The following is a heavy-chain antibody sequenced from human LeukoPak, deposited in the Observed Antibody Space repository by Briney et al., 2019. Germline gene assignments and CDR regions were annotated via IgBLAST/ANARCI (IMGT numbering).Heavy chain of an antibody. D-gene: IGHD3-10*01. Sequence: SETLSLTCTVSGGSISSSSYYWGWIRQPPGKGLEWIGSIYYSGSTYYNPSLKSRVTISVDTSKNQFSLKLSSVTAADTAVYYCARGRHYYGSGSYVDYWGQGTLVTVSS. V-gene: IGHV4-39*07. CDR1: GGSISSSSYY. CDR2: IYYSGST. CDR3: ARGRHYYGSGSYVDY. J-gene: IGHJ4*02.